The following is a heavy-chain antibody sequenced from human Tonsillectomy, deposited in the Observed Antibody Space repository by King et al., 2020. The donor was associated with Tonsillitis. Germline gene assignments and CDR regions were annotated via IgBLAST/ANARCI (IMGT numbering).Heavy chain of an antibody. D-gene: IGHD3-22*01. V-gene: IGHV1-69*01. CDR3: ARVQGRDYYDSIGYYY. J-gene: IGHJ4*02. Sequence: QLVQSGAEVKKPGSSVKVSCKASGGTFSRYAISWVRQAPGQGLEWMGGIIPIFGTAIYAQKFQGRVTVTADESTSTAYMELSSLRSEDTAVYYCARVQGRDYYDSIGYYYWGQGTLGTVSS. CDR2: IIPIFGTA. CDR1: GGTFSRYA.